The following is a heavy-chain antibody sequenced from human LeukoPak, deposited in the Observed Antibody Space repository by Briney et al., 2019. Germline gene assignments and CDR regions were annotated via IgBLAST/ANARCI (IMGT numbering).Heavy chain of an antibody. Sequence: PGGSLRLSCAASGFTFSSYGMHWVRQAPGKGLEWVAVIWYDGSNKYYADSVEGRFTISRDNSKNTLYLQMNSLRAEDTAVYYCARAGGSIAVAGHDAFDIWGQGTMVTVSS. CDR1: GFTFSSYG. V-gene: IGHV3-33*01. CDR3: ARAGGSIAVAGHDAFDI. J-gene: IGHJ3*02. CDR2: IWYDGSNK. D-gene: IGHD6-19*01.